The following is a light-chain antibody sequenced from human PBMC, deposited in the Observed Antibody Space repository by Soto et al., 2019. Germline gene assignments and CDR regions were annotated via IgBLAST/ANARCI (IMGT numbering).Light chain of an antibody. CDR1: QSISSW. J-gene: IGKJ5*01. CDR2: DAS. Sequence: DIQMTQSPSTLSAPVGDRVTITCRASQSISSWLAWYQQKPGKAPKLLIYDASSLESGVPSRFSSSGSGTEFTLTISSLQPDDFATYYCQQYNSYSPTFGQGTRLEI. V-gene: IGKV1-5*01. CDR3: QQYNSYSPT.